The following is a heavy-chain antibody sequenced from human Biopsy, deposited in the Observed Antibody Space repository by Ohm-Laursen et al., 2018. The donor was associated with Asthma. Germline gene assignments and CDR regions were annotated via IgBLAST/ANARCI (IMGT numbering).Heavy chain of an antibody. CDR3: ARGYSGSDRIVYYYSGLEV. V-gene: IGHV1-69*13. CDR2: LIPVLGTP. J-gene: IGHJ6*02. CDR1: GRTFSSNS. Sequence: SVKVSYKASGRTFSSNSINWVRQAPGQGLEWMGGLIPVLGTPDHAQMFEGRVTITADESTSTAYMELSSLSSEDTAVYYCARGYSGSDRIVYYYSGLEVWGQGTTVTVSS. D-gene: IGHD5-12*01.